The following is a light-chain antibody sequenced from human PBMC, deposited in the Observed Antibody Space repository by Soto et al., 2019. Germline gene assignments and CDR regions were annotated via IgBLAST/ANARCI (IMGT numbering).Light chain of an antibody. CDR3: SSYTSSSTLDVV. CDR1: SSDVGGYNY. CDR2: EVS. V-gene: IGLV2-14*01. Sequence: QSALTQPASVSGSPGQSITISCTGTSSDVGGYNYGSWYQQHPGKAPKLMIYEVSNRPSGVSNRFSGSKSGNTASLTISGLQAEDEADYYCSSYTSSSTLDVVFGGGTKLTVL. J-gene: IGLJ2*01.